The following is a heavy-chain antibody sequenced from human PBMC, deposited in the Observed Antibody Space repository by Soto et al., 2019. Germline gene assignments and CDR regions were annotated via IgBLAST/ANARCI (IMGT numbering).Heavy chain of an antibody. CDR2: IIPILGIA. J-gene: IGHJ6*02. V-gene: IGHV1-69*02. CDR1: GGTFSSYP. D-gene: IGHD3-22*01. CDR3: ARRHYYDSSGDDYYYGMDV. Sequence: QVQLVQSGAEVKKPGSSVKVSCKASGGTFSSYPISWVRQAPGQGLEWMGRIIPILGIANYAQKFQGRVTITADKSPSTAYMELSSLRSEETAVYYCARRHYYDSSGDDYYYGMDVWGQGTTVTVSS.